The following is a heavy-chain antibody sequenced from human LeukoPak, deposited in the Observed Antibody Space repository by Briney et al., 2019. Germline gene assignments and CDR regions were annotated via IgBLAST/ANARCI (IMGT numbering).Heavy chain of an antibody. D-gene: IGHD1-1*01. Sequence: PGGSLRLSCAAPGFTFSSYAMTWVRQAPGKGLEWVSTISGSGRSTYYADSVKGRFTISRDNSKNTLYLQMNSLRAEDTAVYYCAKTGNPATGDYWGQGTLVTVSS. CDR2: ISGSGRST. CDR1: GFTFSSYA. CDR3: AKTGNPATGDY. J-gene: IGHJ4*02. V-gene: IGHV3-23*01.